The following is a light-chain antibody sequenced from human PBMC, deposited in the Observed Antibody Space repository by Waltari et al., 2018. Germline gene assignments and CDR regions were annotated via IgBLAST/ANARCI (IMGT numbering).Light chain of an antibody. V-gene: IGLV1-44*01. CDR1: TSNIGTHT. J-gene: IGLJ1*01. CDR3: AAWDDSLTAYV. Sequence: QSVLTQTPSAAGTPGQRVTLFCSGSTSNIGTHTVNWYQQLPGTAPKLLIDGEHQRPSGVPDRFAGSKSDTSASLVISGLRSEDEGEYFCAAWDDSLTAYVFGTGTKVTVL. CDR2: GEH.